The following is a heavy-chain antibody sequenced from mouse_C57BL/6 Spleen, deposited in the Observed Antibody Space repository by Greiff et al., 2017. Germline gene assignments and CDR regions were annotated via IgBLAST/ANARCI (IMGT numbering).Heavy chain of an antibody. J-gene: IGHJ2*01. D-gene: IGHD1-1*01. Sequence: EVQLQQSGPELVKPGASVKISCKASGYTFTDYYMNWVKQSPGKSLEWIGDINPNNGGTSYNQKFKGKATLIVDKSFSTADMELRCLTSGDSAVYYCTTFTTVDYWGKGTTLTVSS. V-gene: IGHV1-26*01. CDR3: TTFTTVDY. CDR1: GYTFTDYY. CDR2: INPNNGGT.